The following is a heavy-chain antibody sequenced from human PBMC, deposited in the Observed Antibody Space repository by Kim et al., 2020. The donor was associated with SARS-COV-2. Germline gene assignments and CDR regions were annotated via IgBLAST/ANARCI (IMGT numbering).Heavy chain of an antibody. Sequence: ASVKVSCKASGYTFTGYYMHWVRQAPGQGLEWMGRINPNSGGTNYAQKFQGRVTMTRDTSISTAYMELSRLRSDDTAVYYCARARVYGVYSYGTYYYYGMDVWGQGTTVTVSS. CDR3: ARARVYGVYSYGTYYYYGMDV. CDR2: INPNSGGT. V-gene: IGHV1-2*06. J-gene: IGHJ6*02. CDR1: GYTFTGYY. D-gene: IGHD5-18*01.